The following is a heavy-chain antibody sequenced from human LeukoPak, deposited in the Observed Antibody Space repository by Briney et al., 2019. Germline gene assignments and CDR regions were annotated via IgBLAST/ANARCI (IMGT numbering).Heavy chain of an antibody. V-gene: IGHV4-34*01. CDR3: ARGRFLEWLLTGYNWFDP. CDR2: INHSGST. CDR1: GRSFSGYY. D-gene: IGHD3-3*01. Sequence: SETLSLTCAVYGRSFSGYYWSWIRQPPGKGLEWIGEINHSGSTNYNPSLKSRVTISVDTSKNQFSLKLSSVTAADTAVYYCARGRFLEWLLTGYNWFDPWGQGTLVTVSS. J-gene: IGHJ5*02.